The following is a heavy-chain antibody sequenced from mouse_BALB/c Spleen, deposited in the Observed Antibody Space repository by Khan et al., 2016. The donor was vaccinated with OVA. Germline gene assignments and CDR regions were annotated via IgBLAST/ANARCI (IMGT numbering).Heavy chain of an antibody. CDR1: GFTFSRYR. CDR2: IGSGGST. Sequence: EVELVESGGGLVKPGGSLKLSCAASGFTFSRYRMAWVRQRPGQRLEWVAAIGSGGSTYHPNSVKRGLAISTDDTRNILFLQLSSRRSEDTAMYFCARVNCSSGFDYWGQGTSLTVSS. V-gene: IGHV5-6-5*01. J-gene: IGHJ2*02. D-gene: IGHD1-1*01. CDR3: ARVNCSSGFDY.